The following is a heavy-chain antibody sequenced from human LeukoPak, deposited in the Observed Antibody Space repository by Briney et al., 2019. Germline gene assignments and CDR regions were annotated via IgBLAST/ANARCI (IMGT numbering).Heavy chain of an antibody. Sequence: SETLSLTCAVYGGSFSGYYCSWIRQPPGKGLEWIGEINHSGSTNYNPSLKSRVTISVDTSKNQFSLKLSSVTAADTAVYYCAREGHEGWGSSHYYYYMDVWGKGTTVTVSS. CDR3: AREGHEGWGSSHYYYYMDV. J-gene: IGHJ6*03. CDR1: GGSFSGYY. CDR2: INHSGST. V-gene: IGHV4-34*01. D-gene: IGHD3-16*01.